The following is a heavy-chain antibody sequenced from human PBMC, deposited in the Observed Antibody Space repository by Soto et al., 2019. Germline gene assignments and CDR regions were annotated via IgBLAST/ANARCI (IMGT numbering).Heavy chain of an antibody. CDR2: FHTALDTT. J-gene: IGHJ5*02. Sequence: PGGSLRLSCTTSGFTFGDYAMSWFRQAPGKGLEWVSIFHTALDTTYYADSVKGRFTISRDISTNTLYLLMNSLTAEDTAPYYCAILPTGYPNWFGPWGQGTRVTVSS. D-gene: IGHD3-9*01. CDR3: AILPTGYPNWFGP. CDR1: GFTFGDYA. V-gene: IGHV3-23*01.